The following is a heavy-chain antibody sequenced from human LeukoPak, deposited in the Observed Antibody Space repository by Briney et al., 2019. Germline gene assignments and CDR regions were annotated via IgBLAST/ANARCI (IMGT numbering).Heavy chain of an antibody. J-gene: IGHJ4*02. CDR2: ISSSSSYI. Sequence: GGSLRLSCVASGFTFRNCGMTWVRQAPGKGLEWVSSISSSSSYIYYADSVKGRFTISRDNAKNSLYLQMNSLRDEDTAVYYCARDYYGDHHFDYWGQGTLVTVSS. CDR1: GFTFRNCG. CDR3: ARDYYGDHHFDY. D-gene: IGHD4-17*01. V-gene: IGHV3-21*01.